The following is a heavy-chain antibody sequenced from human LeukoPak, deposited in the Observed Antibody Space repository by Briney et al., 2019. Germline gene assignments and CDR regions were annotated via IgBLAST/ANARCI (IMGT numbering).Heavy chain of an antibody. CDR2: ISFSGTT. CDR1: GASISSETYY. D-gene: IGHD3-9*01. V-gene: IGHV4-39*02. Sequence: PSETLSLTCSVAGASISSETYYRAWIRQTPGKGLEWIGTISFSGTTYYNPSLKSRVTLSVDTSKNHFSLNLRSVTAADTALYYCARPAYYQILIGPLMHWGRGTLVTVSA. CDR3: ARPAYYQILIGPLMH. J-gene: IGHJ4*02.